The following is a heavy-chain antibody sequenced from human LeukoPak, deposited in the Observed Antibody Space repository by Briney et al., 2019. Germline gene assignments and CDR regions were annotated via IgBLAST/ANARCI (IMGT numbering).Heavy chain of an antibody. Sequence: SETLSLTCTVSGGSISSSSYYWGWIRQPPGKGLEWIGSIYYSGSTYYNPSLKSRVTISVDTSKNQFSLKLSSVTAADTAVYYCARPNYYDSSGLWFFDYRGQGTLVTVSS. CDR1: GGSISSSSYY. CDR2: IYYSGST. D-gene: IGHD3-22*01. J-gene: IGHJ4*02. CDR3: ARPNYYDSSGLWFFDY. V-gene: IGHV4-39*01.